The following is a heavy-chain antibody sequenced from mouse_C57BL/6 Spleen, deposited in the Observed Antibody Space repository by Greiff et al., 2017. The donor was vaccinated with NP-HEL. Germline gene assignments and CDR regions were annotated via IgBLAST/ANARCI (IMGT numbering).Heavy chain of an antibody. J-gene: IGHJ4*01. CDR2: ISNGGGST. CDR3: ARHGGDGYYGEGAMDY. Sequence: EVKVVESGGGLVQPGGSLKLSCAASGFTFSDYYMYWVRQTPEKRLEWVAYISNGGGSTYYPDTVKGRFTISRDNAKNTLYLQMSRLKSEDTAMYYCARHGGDGYYGEGAMDYWGQGTSVTVSS. CDR1: GFTFSDYY. D-gene: IGHD2-3*01. V-gene: IGHV5-12*01.